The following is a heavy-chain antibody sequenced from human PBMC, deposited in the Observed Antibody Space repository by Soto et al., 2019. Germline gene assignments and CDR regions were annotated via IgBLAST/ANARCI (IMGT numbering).Heavy chain of an antibody. V-gene: IGHV4-30-4*01. D-gene: IGHD3-10*01. CDR2: IYYSGST. CDR1: GGPISSGHYY. J-gene: IGHJ1*01. CDR3: AIGITMVRGVLIQYFQH. Sequence: SETLSLTCTLSGGPISSGHYYWSWIRQPPGKGLEWIGYIYYSGSTYYNPSLNSRVTISVDTSKKQFSLKLRSVTAADTVVYYCAIGITMVRGVLIQYFQHWGQGTLVTVSS.